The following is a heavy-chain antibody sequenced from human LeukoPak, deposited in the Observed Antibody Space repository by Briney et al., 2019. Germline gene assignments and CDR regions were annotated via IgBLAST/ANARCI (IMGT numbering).Heavy chain of an antibody. J-gene: IGHJ4*02. D-gene: IGHD6-19*01. CDR2: IRYDGSKK. Sequence: AGGSLRLSCAASGFIFSSYGMHWVRQAPGKGLEWVAFIRYDGSKKYYADSVKGRFTISRDNSKNTLYLQMNSLRAEDTAVYYCAKDHRGGAGLYYFDYWGQGTLVTVSS. CDR3: AKDHRGGAGLYYFDY. CDR1: GFIFSSYG. V-gene: IGHV3-30*02.